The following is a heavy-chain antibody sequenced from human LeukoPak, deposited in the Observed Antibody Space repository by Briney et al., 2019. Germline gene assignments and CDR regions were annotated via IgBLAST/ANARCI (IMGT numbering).Heavy chain of an antibody. Sequence: SETLSLTCAVYGGSFTSYYWSWIRQPPGKGPEWIGEISHTGHTNYNPSLKSRVTMSVETSKNQLSLILTSVTAADTAVYYCARGPYSSDAGYWGQGTLVTVSS. D-gene: IGHD6-25*01. CDR3: ARGPYSSDAGY. CDR2: ISHTGHT. V-gene: IGHV4-34*01. CDR1: GGSFTSYY. J-gene: IGHJ4*02.